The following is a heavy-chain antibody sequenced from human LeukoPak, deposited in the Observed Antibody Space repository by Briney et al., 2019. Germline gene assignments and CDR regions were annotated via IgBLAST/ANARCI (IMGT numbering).Heavy chain of an antibody. Sequence: SETLSLTCTVSGGSISTYYWSWIRQSPGKGLEWIGYIYYDGSTNYNPSLKSRVTISIDTSKNQFSLKLSSVTAAETAVYYCAREGRYRYGYNEYHLYMDIWGKGTTVTVSS. CDR2: IYYDGST. CDR1: GGSISTYY. V-gene: IGHV4-59*12. CDR3: AREGRYRYGYNEYHLYMDI. J-gene: IGHJ6*03. D-gene: IGHD5-18*01.